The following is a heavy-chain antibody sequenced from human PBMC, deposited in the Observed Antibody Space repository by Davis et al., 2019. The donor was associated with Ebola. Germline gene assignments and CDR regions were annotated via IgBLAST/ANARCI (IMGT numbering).Heavy chain of an antibody. CDR2: IKSKTDGGTT. Sequence: GGSLRLSCVASGFTLNNAWMSWVRQAPGKGLEWVGRIKSKTDGGTTDYAAPVKGRFIISRDDSKDSLYLQMNSLKTEDTAVYYCVRGGRAIFQTYLDYWGQGSLVTVSS. D-gene: IGHD3-3*01. V-gene: IGHV3-15*01. CDR1: GFTLNNAW. CDR3: VRGGRAIFQTYLDY. J-gene: IGHJ4*02.